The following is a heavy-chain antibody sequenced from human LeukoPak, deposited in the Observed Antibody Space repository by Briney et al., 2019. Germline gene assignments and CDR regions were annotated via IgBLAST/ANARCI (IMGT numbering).Heavy chain of an antibody. CDR3: ARVRYSYGSSGIDY. V-gene: IGHV3-74*01. CDR2: INSDGRST. Sequence: GGSLRLSCAASGFTFSSYWMQCARQAPGKGLVWVSRINSDGRSTSYADSVKGRFTISRDNAKNTLYLQMNSLRAEDTAVYYCARVRYSYGSSGIDYWGQGTLVTVSS. J-gene: IGHJ4*02. D-gene: IGHD3-22*01. CDR1: GFTFSSYW.